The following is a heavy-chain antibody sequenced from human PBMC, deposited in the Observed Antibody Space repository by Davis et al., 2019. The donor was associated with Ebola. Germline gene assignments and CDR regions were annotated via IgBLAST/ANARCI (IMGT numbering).Heavy chain of an antibody. D-gene: IGHD2-15*01. Sequence: MPSETLSLTCTVSGGSISSSSYYWGRIRQPPGSGLEWFGSIYYSGSTYYNPPLKSRVTISVDTSKNQFSLKLSSVTAADTAVYYCARLGYCSGGSCVYYYYGMDVWGQGTTVTVSS. CDR1: GGSISSSSYY. V-gene: IGHV4-39*01. CDR3: ARLGYCSGGSCVYYYYGMDV. CDR2: IYYSGST. J-gene: IGHJ6*02.